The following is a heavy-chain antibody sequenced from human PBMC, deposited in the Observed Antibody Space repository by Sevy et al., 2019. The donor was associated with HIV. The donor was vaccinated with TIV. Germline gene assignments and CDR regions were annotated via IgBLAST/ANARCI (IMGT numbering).Heavy chain of an antibody. CDR2: ISTGGTYT. V-gene: IGHV3-11*06. Sequence: GGSLRLSCAASGFTFSDYYMSWIRQAPGKGLEWLSYISTGGTYTNYADSVKGRFTISRDNTKNSLYLQMNSLRAEDTGLYYCARVMPLQLVPGAFDYWSQRTLVTVSS. J-gene: IGHJ4*02. CDR3: ARVMPLQLVPGAFDY. D-gene: IGHD3-10*01. CDR1: GFTFSDYY.